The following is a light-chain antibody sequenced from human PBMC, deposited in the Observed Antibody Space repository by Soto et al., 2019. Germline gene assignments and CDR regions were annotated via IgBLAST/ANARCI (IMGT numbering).Light chain of an antibody. CDR3: QQYDDWPRS. J-gene: IGKJ2*01. V-gene: IGKV3-15*01. CDR2: GAS. CDR1: RSVSTN. Sequence: EIVMTQSPATMSVSPGDGATLSCRASRSVSTNVAWYQLKPGQAPRLLIFGASTRATGFPARFSGSGSGTDFTLTISSLESEDFAVYYCQQYDDWPRSFGQGTKLEIK.